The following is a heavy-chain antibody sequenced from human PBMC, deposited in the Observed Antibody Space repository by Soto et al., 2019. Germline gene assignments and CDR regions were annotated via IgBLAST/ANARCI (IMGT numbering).Heavy chain of an antibody. V-gene: IGHV3-23*01. CDR1: GFTFSSYS. CDR3: AKGLLYDSSGYYSYYYYYGMDV. J-gene: IGHJ6*02. CDR2: ISGSGGST. D-gene: IGHD3-22*01. Sequence: PGGSLRLSCAASGFTFSSYSMNWVRQAPGKGLEWVSAISGSGGSTYYADSVKGRFTISRNNSKNTLYLQMNSLRAEDTAVYYCAKGLLYDSSGYYSYYYYYGMDVWGQGTTVTVSS.